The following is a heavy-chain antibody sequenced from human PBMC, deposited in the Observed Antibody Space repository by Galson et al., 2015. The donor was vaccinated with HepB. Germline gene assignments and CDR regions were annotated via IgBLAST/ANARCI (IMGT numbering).Heavy chain of an antibody. D-gene: IGHD2-2*01. Sequence: SVKVSCKASGGTFSSYAISWVRQAPGQGLEWMGGIIPIFGTANYAQKFLGRVTITADKSTSTAYMELSSLRSEDTAVYYCARVEHPAPHIYYYYYGMDVWGQGTTVTVSS. CDR1: GGTFSSYA. J-gene: IGHJ6*02. CDR2: IIPIFGTA. V-gene: IGHV1-69*06. CDR3: ARVEHPAPHIYYYYYGMDV.